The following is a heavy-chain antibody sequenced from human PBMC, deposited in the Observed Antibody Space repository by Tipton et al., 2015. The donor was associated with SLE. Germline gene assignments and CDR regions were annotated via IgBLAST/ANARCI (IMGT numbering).Heavy chain of an antibody. D-gene: IGHD1-26*01. CDR3: AREFRGVGGLDY. Sequence: SLRLSCAASGFTFSRFDMHWVRQSTGKGLGWVSAIGTLADTFYPDSVRGRFIISRENAKNSLYLQMNSLRAGDTAVYYCAREFRGVGGLDYWGQGTLVTVSS. J-gene: IGHJ4*02. CDR1: GFTFSRFD. V-gene: IGHV3-13*01. CDR2: IGTLADT.